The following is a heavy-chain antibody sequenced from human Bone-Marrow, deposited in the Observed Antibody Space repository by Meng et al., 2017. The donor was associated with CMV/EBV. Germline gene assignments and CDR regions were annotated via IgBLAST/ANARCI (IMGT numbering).Heavy chain of an antibody. J-gene: IGHJ6*02. V-gene: IGHV3-30*04. CDR2: ISYDGSNK. CDR1: GFTFSSLP. D-gene: IGHD6-6*01. CDR3: PRWGQLVNYGMDV. Sequence: GESLKISCAASGFTFSSLPMHWVRQAPGKGLEWVAVISYDGSNKYYADSVKGRFTISRDNSKNTLYLQMNSLRAEDTAVYYCPRWGQLVNYGMDVWGQGTTVTVSS.